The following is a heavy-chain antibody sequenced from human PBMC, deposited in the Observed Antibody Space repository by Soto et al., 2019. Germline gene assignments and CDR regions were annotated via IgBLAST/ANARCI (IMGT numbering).Heavy chain of an antibody. J-gene: IGHJ6*04. CDR2: MNPNSGNT. V-gene: IGHV1-8*01. D-gene: IGHD3-10*01. Sequence: GESLKISCKASGYTFTSYDINWVRQATGQGLEWMGWMNPNSGNTGYAQKFQGRVTMTRNTSISTAYMELSSLRSEDTAVYYCARGLWRDYYGSGRGDVWGKGTTVTVSS. CDR3: ARGLWRDYYGSGRGDV. CDR1: GYTFTSYD.